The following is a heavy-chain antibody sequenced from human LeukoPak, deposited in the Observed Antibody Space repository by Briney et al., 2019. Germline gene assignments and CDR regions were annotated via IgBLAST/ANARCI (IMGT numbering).Heavy chain of an antibody. V-gene: IGHV3-66*01. J-gene: IGHJ3*02. D-gene: IGHD5-12*01. CDR1: GFIVSTHY. CDR2: IYSGGST. Sequence: GGSLRLSCAASGFIVSTHYMSWVRQAPGKGLEWVSVIYSGGSTYYADSVKGRFTISRDNSKNTLYLQMNSLRAEDTAVYYCARDRYIVATNDAFDIWGQGTMVTVSS. CDR3: ARDRYIVATNDAFDI.